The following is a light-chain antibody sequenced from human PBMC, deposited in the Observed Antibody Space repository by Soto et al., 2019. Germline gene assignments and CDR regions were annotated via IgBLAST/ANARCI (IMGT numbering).Light chain of an antibody. Sequence: DVQMTLSPSSLSTSVGVRVSISCRASHSISNALGWYQKKPGKAPKRMSNAACSLQSGVPSRFSGSGSGTEFTLTISSLQPEDFATYYCLQHNSYPWTFGQGTKVDI. J-gene: IGKJ1*01. CDR1: HSISNA. CDR3: LQHNSYPWT. CDR2: AAC. V-gene: IGKV1-17*01.